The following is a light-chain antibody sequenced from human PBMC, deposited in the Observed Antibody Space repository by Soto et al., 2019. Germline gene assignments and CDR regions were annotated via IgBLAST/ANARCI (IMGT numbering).Light chain of an antibody. CDR2: DAF. CDR3: PPGSYWPWT. Sequence: EIVLTQSPATLSLSPGERATLSCRASRSVGSLLAWYQQKPGQAPRLLMYDAFNRATGIPARFSGSGSGTDFTLIISSLEPEDFAVYSCPPGSYWPWTFGPRTNVDIK. CDR1: RSVGSL. V-gene: IGKV3-11*01. J-gene: IGKJ1*01.